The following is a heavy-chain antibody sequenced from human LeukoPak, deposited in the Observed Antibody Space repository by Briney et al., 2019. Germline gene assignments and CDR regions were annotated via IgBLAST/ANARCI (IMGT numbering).Heavy chain of an antibody. Sequence: SVKVSCKASGGTFSSYAISWVRQAPGQGLEWMGRIIPILGIANYAQKFQGRVTITADKSTSTAYMELSSLRSEDTAVYCCARSGYSYGFPFDYWGQGTLVTVSS. D-gene: IGHD5-18*01. CDR3: ARSGYSYGFPFDY. J-gene: IGHJ4*02. V-gene: IGHV1-69*04. CDR2: IIPILGIA. CDR1: GGTFSSYA.